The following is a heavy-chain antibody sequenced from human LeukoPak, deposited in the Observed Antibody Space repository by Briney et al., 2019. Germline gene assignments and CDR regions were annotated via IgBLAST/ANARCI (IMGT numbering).Heavy chain of an antibody. CDR3: AKAPIYDSTGYYREYDY. V-gene: IGHV3-23*01. CDR1: GFTFSSYA. Sequence: TGGSLRLSCAASGFTFSSYAMSWVRQAPGKGLEWVSGISHAGGGTYYADSVKGRFTISRDNSKNTLYLQMNSLRADDTAVYYCAKAPIYDSTGYYREYDYWGQGTLVTVSS. CDR2: ISHAGGGT. D-gene: IGHD3-22*01. J-gene: IGHJ4*02.